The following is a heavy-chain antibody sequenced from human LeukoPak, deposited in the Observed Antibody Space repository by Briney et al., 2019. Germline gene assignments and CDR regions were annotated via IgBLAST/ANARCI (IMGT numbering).Heavy chain of an antibody. V-gene: IGHV3-9*01. Sequence: GGSLRLSCAASGFTFSSYGMHWVRQAPGKGLEWVSGISWNSGSIGYADSVKGRFTISRDNAKNSLYLQMNSLRAEDTALYYCAKDLLGWGQGTLVTVSS. J-gene: IGHJ4*02. CDR1: GFTFSSYG. CDR3: AKDLLG. CDR2: ISWNSGSI.